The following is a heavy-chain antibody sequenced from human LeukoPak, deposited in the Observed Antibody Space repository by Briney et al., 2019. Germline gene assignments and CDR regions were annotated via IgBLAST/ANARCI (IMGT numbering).Heavy chain of an antibody. V-gene: IGHV4-4*07. D-gene: IGHD5-18*01. Sequence: SETLSLTCTVSGGSISSYYWSWIRQPAGKGLEWIGRIYTSGSTNYNPSLKSRVAMSVDTSKNQFSLKLSSVTAADTAVYYCARQNSGYSYGSYYYYMDVWGKGTTVTISS. CDR3: ARQNSGYSYGSYYYYMDV. CDR1: GGSISSYY. CDR2: IYTSGST. J-gene: IGHJ6*03.